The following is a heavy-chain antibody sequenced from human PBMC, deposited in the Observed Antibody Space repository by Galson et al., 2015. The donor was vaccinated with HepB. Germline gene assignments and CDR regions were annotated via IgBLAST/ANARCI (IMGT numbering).Heavy chain of an antibody. CDR1: GLTFSSYG. V-gene: IGHV3-30*18. J-gene: IGHJ4*02. CDR2: IPYDGSNK. Sequence: SLRLSCAASGLTFSSYGMHWVRQAPGKGLEWVAVIPYDGSNKYYADSVKGRFTISRDNSKNTLYLQMNSLRAEDTAVYYCAKEGSAASFDYWGQGTLVTVSS. CDR3: AKEGSAASFDY. D-gene: IGHD6-13*01.